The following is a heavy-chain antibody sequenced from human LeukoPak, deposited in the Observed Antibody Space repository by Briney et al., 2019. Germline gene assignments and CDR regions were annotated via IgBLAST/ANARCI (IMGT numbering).Heavy chain of an antibody. CDR1: GFTFSSYA. D-gene: IGHD3-10*01. J-gene: IGHJ6*02. CDR2: ISGSGGST. Sequence: GGSLRLSCAASGFTFSSYAMTWVRQVPGKGLEWVSIISGSGGSTYHADSVKGRFTISRDNSKNTLYLQMNSLRAEDTAVYYCAKDQWSGDYYYGMDVWGQGTTVTVSS. V-gene: IGHV3-23*01. CDR3: AKDQWSGDYYYGMDV.